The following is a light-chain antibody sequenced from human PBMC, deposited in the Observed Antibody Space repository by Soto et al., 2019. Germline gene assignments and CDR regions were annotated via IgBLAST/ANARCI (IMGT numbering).Light chain of an antibody. CDR1: NSDVGGYDF. V-gene: IGLV2-14*01. CDR3: SSYSSTSTYL. CDR2: DVS. Sequence: QSALTQPASVSGSPGQSITISCTGTNSDVGGYDFVSWYQQHPGKAPKLIIYDVSNRPSGVSNRFSGSKSGSTASLTISGIQVWNETDYYCSSYSSTSTYLFVTGTNLTVL. J-gene: IGLJ1*01.